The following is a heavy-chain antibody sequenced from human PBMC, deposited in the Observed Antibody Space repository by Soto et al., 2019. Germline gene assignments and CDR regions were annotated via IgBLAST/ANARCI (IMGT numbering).Heavy chain of an antibody. CDR2: INTGNGNT. V-gene: IGHV1-3*04. D-gene: IGHD5-12*01. CDR1: GITYTTYA. Sequence: QVQLVQSGAEVKKPGASVKVACKASGITYTTYAIHWVRQAPGQGLEWMGWINTGNGNTRYSQRFQGRVTLTTDTSASTAYMDVSSLTSGDTAVYYGARAISGYVSWGQGTLITVSS. CDR3: ARAISGYVS. J-gene: IGHJ5*02.